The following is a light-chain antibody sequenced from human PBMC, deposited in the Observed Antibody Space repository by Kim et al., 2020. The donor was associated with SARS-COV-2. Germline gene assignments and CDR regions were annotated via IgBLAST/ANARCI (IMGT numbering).Light chain of an antibody. CDR1: QAISST. J-gene: IGKJ5*01. CDR3: QQFNNYPHLT. CDR2: AAS. V-gene: IGKV1D-13*01. Sequence: AIQLTQSPSSLSASVGDRVTITCRASQAISSTLSWYRQRPGKAPELLIYAASTLQSGVPSRFSGSASGTDFTLTISSLQPEDFATYYCQQFNNYPHLTFGQGTRLDIK.